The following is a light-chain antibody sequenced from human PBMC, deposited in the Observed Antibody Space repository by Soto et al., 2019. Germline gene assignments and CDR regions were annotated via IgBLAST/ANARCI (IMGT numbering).Light chain of an antibody. CDR3: QQCYSPPLS. CDR1: QGVCGR. Sequence: DILLTQSPASLSASLGDRFTISCRASQGVCGRITWYQQKRGRVPKLLIYGASNLASGVPSRFSGSGSGTDFTLTISSLEPEDFASYYCQQCYSPPLSFGGGTKVDIK. J-gene: IGKJ4*01. CDR2: GAS. V-gene: IGKV1-39*01.